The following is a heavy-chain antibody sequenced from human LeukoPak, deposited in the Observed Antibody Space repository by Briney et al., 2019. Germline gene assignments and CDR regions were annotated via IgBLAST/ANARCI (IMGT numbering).Heavy chain of an antibody. CDR1: GFTFSSYS. V-gene: IGHV3-21*01. CDR3: ARVYVTAMVTTFDY. Sequence: GGSLRLSCAASGFTFSSYSMNWVRQAPGKGLEWVSSISSSSSYIYYADSVKGRFTISRDNAKNSLYLQMNSLRAEDTAVYYCARVYVTAMVTTFDYWGQGTLVTVSS. J-gene: IGHJ4*02. D-gene: IGHD5-18*01. CDR2: ISSSSSYI.